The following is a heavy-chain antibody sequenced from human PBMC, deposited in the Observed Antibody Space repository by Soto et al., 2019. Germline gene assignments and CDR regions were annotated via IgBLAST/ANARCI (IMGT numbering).Heavy chain of an antibody. CDR1: GFTFSSYA. J-gene: IGHJ4*02. D-gene: IGHD3-10*01. Sequence: EVQLLESGGGLVQPGGSLRLSCAASGFTFSSYAMSWVRQAPGKGLEWVSAIGGSAVNTYYADSVRGRFTISRDNSEGTLSLQMNGLRAEDTAVYYCAKSAGFGELLSHYYFGYWGQGTLVTISS. CDR2: IGGSAVNT. V-gene: IGHV3-23*01. CDR3: AKSAGFGELLSHYYFGY.